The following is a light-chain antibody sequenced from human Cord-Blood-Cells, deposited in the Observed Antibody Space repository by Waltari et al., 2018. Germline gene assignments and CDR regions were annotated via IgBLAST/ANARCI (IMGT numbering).Light chain of an antibody. J-gene: IGKJ5*01. CDR2: SAS. CDR1: QSISSY. Sequence: DIQMTQSPSSLSASVGDRVTITCRASQSISSYLNWYQQKPGKAPKLLIYSASSLQSGVPSRFSGSGSETDFTLTISSLQPEDFATYYCQQSYSTPSTFDQGTRLEIK. CDR3: QQSYSTPST. V-gene: IGKV1-39*01.